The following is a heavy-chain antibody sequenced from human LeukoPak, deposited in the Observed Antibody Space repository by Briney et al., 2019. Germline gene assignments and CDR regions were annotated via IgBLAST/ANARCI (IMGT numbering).Heavy chain of an antibody. Sequence: GGSLRLSCTASGFTFGDYAMSWVRQAPGKGLEWVGFIRSKAYGGTTEYAASVKGRFIISRDDSKSIAYLQMDSLKTEDTAVYYCTRDNSGTYYYFDCWGQGTLVTVSS. CDR2: IRSKAYGGTT. CDR3: TRDNSGTYYYFDC. J-gene: IGHJ4*02. D-gene: IGHD1-26*01. V-gene: IGHV3-49*04. CDR1: GFTFGDYA.